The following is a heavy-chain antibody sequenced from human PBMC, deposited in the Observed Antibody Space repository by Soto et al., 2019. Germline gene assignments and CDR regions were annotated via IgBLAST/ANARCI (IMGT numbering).Heavy chain of an antibody. D-gene: IGHD6-19*01. CDR1: GFNYKNYV. V-gene: IGHV3-23*01. CDR3: VKGGWLDY. J-gene: IGHJ4*02. CDR2: ISGSGDSS. Sequence: EVQVLQSGGGLVQPGGSLRLSCAVSGFNYKNYVMSWVRQATGKGLEWVSAISGSGDSSYYADSVKGRFTISRDNSKKMLFLQVNSLRVDDTAVYYCVKGGWLDYWGQGTLITVSS.